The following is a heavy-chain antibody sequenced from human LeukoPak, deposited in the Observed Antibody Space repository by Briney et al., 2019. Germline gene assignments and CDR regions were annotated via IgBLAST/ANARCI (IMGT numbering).Heavy chain of an antibody. J-gene: IGHJ4*02. D-gene: IGHD6-13*01. CDR1: GGSISSGDYY. CDR3: ARFSIIAAASFDY. V-gene: IGHV4-30-4*01. CDR2: IYYSGST. Sequence: SQTLSLTCTVSGGSISSGDYYWSWIRQPPGKGLEWIGYIYYSGSTYYNPSLKSRVTISVDTSKNQFSLKLSSVTAADTAVYYCARFSIIAAASFDYWGQGTLATVSS.